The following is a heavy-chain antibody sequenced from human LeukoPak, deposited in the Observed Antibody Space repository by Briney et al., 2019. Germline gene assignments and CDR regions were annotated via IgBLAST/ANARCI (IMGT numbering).Heavy chain of an antibody. J-gene: IGHJ4*02. CDR2: FSGSGGST. Sequence: PGGSLRLSCAASGFTFSSYAMSWVRQAPGKGLEWVSAFSGSGGSTYYADSVKGRFTISRDNSKNTLYLQMNSLRAEDTAVYYCAKGDYSNYEGYFDYWGQGTLVTVSS. V-gene: IGHV3-23*01. CDR1: GFTFSSYA. CDR3: AKGDYSNYEGYFDY. D-gene: IGHD4-11*01.